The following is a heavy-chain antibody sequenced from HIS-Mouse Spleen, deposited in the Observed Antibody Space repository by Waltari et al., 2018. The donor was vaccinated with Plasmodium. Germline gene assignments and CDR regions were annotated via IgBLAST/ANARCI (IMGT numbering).Heavy chain of an antibody. Sequence: QVQLVQSGAEVKKTGASVKVSCQASGYTFTNYGISWVRQAPGQGLDWMGWISPYNGNTHFAQKLQGRVTMTTDTSTSTAYMELRSLRSDDTAVYYCARGSAGDAFDIWGQGTMVTVSS. D-gene: IGHD6-19*01. CDR3: ARGSAGDAFDI. V-gene: IGHV1-18*01. J-gene: IGHJ3*02. CDR2: ISPYNGNT. CDR1: GYTFTNYG.